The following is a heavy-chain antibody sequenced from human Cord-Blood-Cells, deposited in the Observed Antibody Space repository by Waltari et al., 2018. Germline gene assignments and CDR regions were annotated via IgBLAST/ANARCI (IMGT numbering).Heavy chain of an antibody. CDR1: GGTFSSYA. V-gene: IGHV1-69*04. J-gene: IGHJ4*02. Sequence: VKKPGSSVKVSCKASGGTFSSYAISWVRQAPGQGLEWLGRIIPILGIANYEQRFQVRVTITADKSTSTAYMELSSLRSEDTAVYYCAREPESGYSSGWYHFDYWGQGTLVTVSS. D-gene: IGHD6-19*01. CDR2: IIPILGIA. CDR3: AREPESGYSSGWYHFDY.